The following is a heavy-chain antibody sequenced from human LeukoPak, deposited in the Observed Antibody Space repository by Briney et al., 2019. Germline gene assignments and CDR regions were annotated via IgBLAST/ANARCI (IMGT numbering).Heavy chain of an antibody. CDR3: ARGRFLEWLLSRRGGVGAAYYFDY. V-gene: IGHV4-34*01. CDR2: INHSGST. CDR1: GGSFSGYY. J-gene: IGHJ4*02. Sequence: PSETLSLTCAVYGGSFSGYYWSWIRQPPGKGLEWIGEINHSGSTNYNPSLKSRVTISVDTSKNQFSLKLSSVTAADTAVYYCARGRFLEWLLSRRGGVGAAYYFDYWGQGTLVTVSS. D-gene: IGHD3-3*01.